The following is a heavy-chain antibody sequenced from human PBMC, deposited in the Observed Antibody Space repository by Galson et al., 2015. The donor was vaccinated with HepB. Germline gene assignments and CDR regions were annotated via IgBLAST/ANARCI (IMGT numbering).Heavy chain of an antibody. CDR3: ARVRGFGLAIKGYFDY. D-gene: IGHD3-16*01. CDR2: IKNDGNEE. V-gene: IGHV3-7*04. Sequence: SLGLSCAASGFTFSYFWMGWVRQAPGKGLEWVAKIKNDGNEEYYVDSVKGRVAISRDNAMNSLYLQMNSLRVEDTAVYFCARVRGFGLAIKGYFDYWGQGALVTVSS. CDR1: GFTFSYFW. J-gene: IGHJ4*02.